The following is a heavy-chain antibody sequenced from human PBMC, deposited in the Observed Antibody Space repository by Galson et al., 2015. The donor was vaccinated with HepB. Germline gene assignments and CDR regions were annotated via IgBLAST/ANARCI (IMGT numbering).Heavy chain of an antibody. CDR1: GFTFSRYA. D-gene: IGHD2-8*01. V-gene: IGHV3-23*01. CDR3: AKDGIMVSNNPYQLHF. Sequence: SLRLSCAVSGFTFSRYAMTWVRQAPGKGLEWISSITSNGGRTFYTNSVKGRFTISRDNSRNTVVLQLSSLRPEDTAVYYCAKDGIMVSNNPYQLHFWGQGTLVSVSS. J-gene: IGHJ4*02. CDR2: ITSNGGRT.